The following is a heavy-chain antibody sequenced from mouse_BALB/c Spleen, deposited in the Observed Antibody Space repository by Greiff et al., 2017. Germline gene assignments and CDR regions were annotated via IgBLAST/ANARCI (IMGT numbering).Heavy chain of an antibody. CDR2: ISYSGST. Sequence: DVQLQESGPGLVKPSQSLSLTCTVTGYSITSDYAWNWIRQFPGNKLEWMGYISYSGSTSYNPSLKSRISITRDTSKNQFFLQLNSVTTEDTATYYCAYNYGSVYYAMDYWGQGTSVTVSS. J-gene: IGHJ4*01. CDR3: AYNYGSVYYAMDY. CDR1: GYSITSDYA. V-gene: IGHV3-2*02. D-gene: IGHD1-1*01.